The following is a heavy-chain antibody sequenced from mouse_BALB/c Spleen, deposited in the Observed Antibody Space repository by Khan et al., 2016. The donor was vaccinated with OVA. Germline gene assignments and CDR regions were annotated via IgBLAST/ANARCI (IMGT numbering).Heavy chain of an antibody. D-gene: IGHD2-1*01. CDR2: ISTYSGNS. Sequence: QVQLKQSGPELVRPGVSVKISCKGSGYTFTDYAMHWVKQSHAKSLEWIGIISTYSGNSNYNQRFKGKATMTVGKSSSTAYMELARLTSEDSAIYCCAREDGNYGAFAYWGQGTLVTVSA. CDR1: GYTFTDYA. J-gene: IGHJ3*01. CDR3: AREDGNYGAFAY. V-gene: IGHV1S137*01.